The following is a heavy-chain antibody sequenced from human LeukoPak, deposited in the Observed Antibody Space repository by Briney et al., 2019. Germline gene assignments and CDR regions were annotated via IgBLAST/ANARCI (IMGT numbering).Heavy chain of an antibody. CDR2: IKEDGTEK. J-gene: IGHJ3*01. CDR1: GFTFSTYW. Sequence: PGGSLRLSCAASGFTFSTYWMSWVRQAPGKGLQCVANIKEDGTEKFYMDSVKGRFTISRDNTRKSLYLQMNSLRAEDTAVYYCARGDFIDNGDYVDAFDVWGLGTVVTVSS. D-gene: IGHD4-17*01. CDR3: ARGDFIDNGDYVDAFDV. V-gene: IGHV3-7*01.